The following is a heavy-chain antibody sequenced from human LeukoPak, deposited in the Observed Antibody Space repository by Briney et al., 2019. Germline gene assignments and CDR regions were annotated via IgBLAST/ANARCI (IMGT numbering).Heavy chain of an antibody. J-gene: IGHJ4*02. Sequence: SETLSLTCAVYGGSFSGYYWSWIRQPPGKGLEWIGEINHSGSTNYNPSLKSRVTISVDTSKNQFSLKLSSVTAADTAVYYCARGGQLVPYYFDYWGQGTLVTVSS. CDR1: GGSFSGYY. V-gene: IGHV4-34*01. CDR2: INHSGST. D-gene: IGHD6-6*01. CDR3: ARGGQLVPYYFDY.